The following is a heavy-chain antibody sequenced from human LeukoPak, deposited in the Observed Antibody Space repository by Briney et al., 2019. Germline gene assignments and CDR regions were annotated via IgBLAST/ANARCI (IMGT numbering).Heavy chain of an antibody. CDR3: ARDYTYYYDSRYWFDP. Sequence: GASVKVSCKASGYTFTGYYMHWVRQAPGQGLEWMGWINPNSGGTNYAQKFQGRVAMTRDTSISTAYMELSRLRSDGTAVYYCARDYTYYYDSRYWFDPWGQGTLVTVSS. D-gene: IGHD3-22*01. CDR2: INPNSGGT. V-gene: IGHV1-2*02. CDR1: GYTFTGYY. J-gene: IGHJ5*02.